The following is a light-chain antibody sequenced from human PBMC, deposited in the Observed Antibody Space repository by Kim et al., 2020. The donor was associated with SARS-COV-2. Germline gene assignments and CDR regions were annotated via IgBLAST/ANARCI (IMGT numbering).Light chain of an antibody. CDR2: DAS. Sequence: EIVLTQFPVTLSLSPGERATLSCRASQNIDNWMAWYQQKSGQAPRLLIYDASTRATGTPARFSGSGSGTDFTLTIDSLEPEDFAVYYCQQRRTWPLTFGGGTKVDIK. CDR3: QQRRTWPLT. CDR1: QNIDNW. J-gene: IGKJ4*01. V-gene: IGKV3-11*01.